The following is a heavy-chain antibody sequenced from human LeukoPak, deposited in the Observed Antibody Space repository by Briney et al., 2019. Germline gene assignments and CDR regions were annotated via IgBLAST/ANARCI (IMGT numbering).Heavy chain of an antibody. CDR1: GYTFTSYY. J-gene: IGHJ6*02. CDR3: ARDHCVSSGCYEDYYYGMDV. Sequence: GASVKVSCKASGYTFTSYYLHWVRQAPGQGLEWMGIINPSSGSTRYAQKFQGRVTMTRDTSTSTVYMELSSLRSEDTAVYYCARDHCVSSGCYEDYYYGMDVWGRGTTVTVSS. V-gene: IGHV1-46*01. CDR2: INPSSGST. D-gene: IGHD2-2*01.